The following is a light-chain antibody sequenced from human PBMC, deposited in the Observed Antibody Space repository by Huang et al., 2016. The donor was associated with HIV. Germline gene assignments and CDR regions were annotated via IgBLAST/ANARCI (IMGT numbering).Light chain of an antibody. CDR3: QQYTSWPRT. CDR2: DSS. V-gene: IGKV3-15*01. J-gene: IGKJ1*01. Sequence: DIVMTQSPATLSVSPGERATFSCRASRRVSSYLAWYHQKPGQSPRLLSYDSSTRATGIPARFTGSGSGTEFTLTISSLQSEDFAVYYCQQYTSWPRTFGQGTKVEIK. CDR1: RRVSSY.